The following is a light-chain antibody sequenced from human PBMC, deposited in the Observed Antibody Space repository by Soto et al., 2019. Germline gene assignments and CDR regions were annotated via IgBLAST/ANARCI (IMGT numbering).Light chain of an antibody. CDR3: QQYNDYWT. V-gene: IGKV1-39*01. CDR1: QSISSY. CDR2: AAS. J-gene: IGKJ1*01. Sequence: DIQMAQSPSSLSASVGDRVTIPCRASQSISSYLNWYQQKPGKAPKLLIYAASSLQSGVPSRFSGSGSGSEFTLTISSLQPDDFATYYCQQYNDYWTFGQGTKVDIK.